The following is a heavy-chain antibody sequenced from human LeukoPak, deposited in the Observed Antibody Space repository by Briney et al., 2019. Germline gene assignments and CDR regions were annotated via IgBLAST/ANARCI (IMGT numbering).Heavy chain of an antibody. D-gene: IGHD1-26*01. Sequence: ASVKVSCKVSGYTLTELSMHWARQAPGKGLEWMGGFDPEDGETIYAQKFQGRVTMTEDTSTDTAYMELSSLRSEDTAVYYCATDGSGSYRFDYWGQGTLVTVSS. CDR3: ATDGSGSYRFDY. J-gene: IGHJ4*02. V-gene: IGHV1-24*01. CDR2: FDPEDGET. CDR1: GYTLTELS.